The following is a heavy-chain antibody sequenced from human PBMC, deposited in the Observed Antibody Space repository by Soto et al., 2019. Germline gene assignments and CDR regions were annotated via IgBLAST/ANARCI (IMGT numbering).Heavy chain of an antibody. V-gene: IGHV3-30*18. CDR1: GFTFNNYG. Sequence: VGSLRLSCAASGFTFNNYGMNWVRQAPGKGLEWVAIISNDGSNKYYIESVRGRFTISRDNSKNMLFLQMNSLRVEDTAVYFCTKDARFDSDGSLYYYYYGMDVWGQGTTVTVSS. CDR2: ISNDGSNK. CDR3: TKDARFDSDGSLYYYYYGMDV. J-gene: IGHJ6*02. D-gene: IGHD2-15*01.